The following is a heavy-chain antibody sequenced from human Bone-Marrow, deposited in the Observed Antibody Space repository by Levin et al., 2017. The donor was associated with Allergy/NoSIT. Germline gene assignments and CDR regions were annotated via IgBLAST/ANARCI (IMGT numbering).Heavy chain of an antibody. CDR1: GGSISSSSYY. V-gene: IGHV4-39*01. CDR3: ARHSIDYGDPTACLFDY. Sequence: SETLSLTCTVSGGSISSSSYYWGWIRQPPGTGLEWIGSIYYSGSTYYNPSLKSRVTISVDTSKNQFSLKLSSVTAADTAVYYCARHSIDYGDPTACLFDYWGQGTLVTVSS. D-gene: IGHD4-17*01. J-gene: IGHJ4*02. CDR2: IYYSGST.